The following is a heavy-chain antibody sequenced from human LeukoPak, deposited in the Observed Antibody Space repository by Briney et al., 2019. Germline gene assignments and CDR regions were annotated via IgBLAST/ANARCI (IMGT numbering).Heavy chain of an antibody. CDR1: GGSFSGYY. D-gene: IGHD1-26*01. CDR2: INHSGST. J-gene: IGHJ6*03. CDR3: ASQGHHGKIVGTTLSYFYMDV. V-gene: IGHV4-34*01. Sequence: PSETLSLTCAVYGGSFSGYYWSWIRQPPGKGLEWIGEINHSGSTNHNPSLKSRVTISVDTSKNQFSLKLSSVTAADTAFYYCASQGHHGKIVGTTLSYFYMDVWGKGTTVTVSS.